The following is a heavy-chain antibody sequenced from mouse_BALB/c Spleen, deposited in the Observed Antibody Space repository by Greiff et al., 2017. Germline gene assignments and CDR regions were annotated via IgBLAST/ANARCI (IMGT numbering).Heavy chain of an antibody. CDR2: IRLKSNNYAT. Sequence: EVQGVESGGGLVQPGGSMKLSCVASGFTFSNYWMNWVRQSPEKGLEWVAEIRLKSNNYATHYAESVKGRFTISRDDSKSSVYLQMNNLRAEDTGIYYCTLYYYGSPWFAYWGQGTLVTVSA. J-gene: IGHJ3*01. D-gene: IGHD1-1*01. CDR1: GFTFSNYW. V-gene: IGHV6-6*02. CDR3: TLYYYGSPWFAY.